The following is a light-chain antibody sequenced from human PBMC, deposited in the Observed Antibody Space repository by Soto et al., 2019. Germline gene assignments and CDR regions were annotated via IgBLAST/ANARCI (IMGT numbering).Light chain of an antibody. V-gene: IGKV3D-20*02. Sequence: EIVLTQSPGTLSLAPGERATLSCRASQTVRNNYLAWYQQKPGQAPRLLIYDASNRATGISARFSGSGSGTDFTLTIRRLEPEDFAVYYCQQRSKWPPEVTFGQGTRLEI. CDR3: QQRSKWPPEVT. J-gene: IGKJ5*01. CDR1: QTVRNNY. CDR2: DAS.